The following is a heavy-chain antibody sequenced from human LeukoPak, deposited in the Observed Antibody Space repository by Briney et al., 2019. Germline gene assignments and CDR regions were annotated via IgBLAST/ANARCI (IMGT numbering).Heavy chain of an antibody. J-gene: IGHJ4*02. CDR2: FCAGGGDT. V-gene: IGHV3-23*01. Sequence: GSLRLSCAASGFTFSNYCMNWGRQAPGKGLGWVSNFCAGGGDTYYADSVKGRFAISRDNSKSTLYLQMNDLRAEDTAIYYCAKYYYSDSSGPVFNYWGQGTLATVSS. CDR1: GFTFSNYC. CDR3: AKYYYSDSSGPVFNY. D-gene: IGHD3-22*01.